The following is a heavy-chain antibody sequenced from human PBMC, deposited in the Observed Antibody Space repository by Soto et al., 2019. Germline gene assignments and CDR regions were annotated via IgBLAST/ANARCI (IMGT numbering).Heavy chain of an antibody. J-gene: IGHJ5*02. CDR1: GYTFTSYG. D-gene: IGHD6-19*01. CDR3: ARGWVSGWFLNWFDP. Sequence: EASVKVSCKASGYTFTSYGISWVRQAPGQGLEWMGWISAYNGNTNYAQKLQGRVTMTTDTSTSTAYMELRSLRSDDTAVYYCARGWVSGWFLNWFDPWGQGTLVTVSS. V-gene: IGHV1-18*04. CDR2: ISAYNGNT.